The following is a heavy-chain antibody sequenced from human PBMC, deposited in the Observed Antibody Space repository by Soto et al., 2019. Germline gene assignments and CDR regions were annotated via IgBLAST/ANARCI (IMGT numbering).Heavy chain of an antibody. CDR2: ISYDGSNK. Sequence: PGGSLRLSCAASGFTFSSYAMHWVRQAPGKGLEWVAVISYDGSNKYYADSVKGRFTISRDNSKNTLYLQMNSLRAEDTAVYYCARAAAARRLAYWGQGTLVTVSS. J-gene: IGHJ4*02. D-gene: IGHD6-13*01. CDR1: GFTFSSYA. V-gene: IGHV3-30-3*01. CDR3: ARAAAARRLAY.